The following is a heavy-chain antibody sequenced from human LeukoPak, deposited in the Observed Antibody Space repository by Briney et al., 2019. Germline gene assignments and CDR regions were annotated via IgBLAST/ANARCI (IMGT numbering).Heavy chain of an antibody. J-gene: IGHJ6*02. Sequence: GGSPRLSCAASGFTFSSYSMNWVRQAPGKGLEWVSAISGNGGSTYYADSVKGRFTISRDNSKSTLYLQMNSLRAEDTAVYYCAKYWPAPQLLFFRGDYYYGMDVWGQGTTVTVSS. CDR3: AKYWPAPQLLFFRGDYYYGMDV. CDR2: ISGNGGST. D-gene: IGHD2-2*01. V-gene: IGHV3-23*01. CDR1: GFTFSSYS.